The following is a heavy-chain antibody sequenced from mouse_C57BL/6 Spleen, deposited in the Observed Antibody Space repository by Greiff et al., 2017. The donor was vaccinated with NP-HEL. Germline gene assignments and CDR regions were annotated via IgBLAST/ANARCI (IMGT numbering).Heavy chain of an antibody. Sequence: VKLMESGPELVKPGASVKISCKASGYAFSSSWMNWVKQRPGKGLEWIGRIYPGDGDTNYNGKFKGKATLTADKSSSTAYMQLSSLTSEDSAVYFCARGRYYSNYPYAMDYWGQGTSVTVSS. J-gene: IGHJ4*01. CDR2: IYPGDGDT. CDR1: GYAFSSSW. CDR3: ARGRYYSNYPYAMDY. D-gene: IGHD2-5*01. V-gene: IGHV1-82*01.